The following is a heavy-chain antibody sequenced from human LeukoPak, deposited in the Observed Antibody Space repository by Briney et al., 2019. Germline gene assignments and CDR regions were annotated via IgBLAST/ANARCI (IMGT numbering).Heavy chain of an antibody. Sequence: SETLSLTCAVYGGSFSGYYWSWIRQPPGKGLEWIGEINHSGGTNYSPSLKSRVTISIDTSKNQFSLKLSSVTAADTAVYYCARVGYSGYSTVVTPDWFDPWGQGTLVTVSS. CDR1: GGSFSGYY. CDR2: INHSGGT. V-gene: IGHV4-34*01. CDR3: ARVGYSGYSTVVTPDWFDP. D-gene: IGHD4-23*01. J-gene: IGHJ5*02.